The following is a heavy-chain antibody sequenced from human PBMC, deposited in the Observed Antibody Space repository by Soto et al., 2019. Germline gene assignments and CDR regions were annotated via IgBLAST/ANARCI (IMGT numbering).Heavy chain of an antibody. CDR1: GGSISGYY. J-gene: IGHJ4*02. Sequence: TLSLTCTVSGGSISGYYWTWIRQPAGKGLEWIGRIYTSGSTNYNPSLKSRVTMSVDTSTNQFSLILSSVTAADTAVYYCVRVHQWLAITYFDYWGQGTLVTVSS. CDR3: VRVHQWLAITYFDY. CDR2: IYTSGST. V-gene: IGHV4-4*07. D-gene: IGHD6-19*01.